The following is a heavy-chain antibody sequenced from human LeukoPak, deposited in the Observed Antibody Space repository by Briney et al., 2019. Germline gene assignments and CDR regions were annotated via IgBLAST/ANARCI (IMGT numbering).Heavy chain of an antibody. CDR1: GGSISSYY. V-gene: IGHV4-59*01. CDR2: IYYSGST. D-gene: IGHD4-23*01. J-gene: IGHJ5*02. CDR3: ARGLTMVVTPAWFDP. Sequence: SETLSLTCTVPGGSISSYYWSWIRQPPGKGLEWIGYIYYSGSTNYNPSLKSRVTISVDTSKNQFSLKLSSVTAADTAVYYCARGLTMVVTPAWFDPWGQGTLVTVSS.